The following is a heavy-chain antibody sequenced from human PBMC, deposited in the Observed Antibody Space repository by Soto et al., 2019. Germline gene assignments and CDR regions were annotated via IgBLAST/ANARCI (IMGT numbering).Heavy chain of an antibody. D-gene: IGHD3-10*01. J-gene: IGHJ6*02. CDR3: ATSRINMIRGVFYYGLDV. CDR1: ESTFTKYD. Sequence: QGQLDQSGAEGKKLGASVKVSCKASESTFTKYDFNWVRQATGQGLEWMGWVNPISGNTETAQNFQGRVSLTMNTSTSTAFMELSSLRSGDTAVYYCATSRINMIRGVFYYGLDVWGHGTTLTVSS. CDR2: VNPISGNT. V-gene: IGHV1-8*01.